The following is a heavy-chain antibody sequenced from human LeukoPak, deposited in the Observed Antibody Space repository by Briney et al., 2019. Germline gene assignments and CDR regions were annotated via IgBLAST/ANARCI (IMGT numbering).Heavy chain of an antibody. CDR3: GRIFSDV. J-gene: IGHJ6*04. CDR2: INHSVST. V-gene: IGHV4-34*01. CDR1: GVSFSGYC. Sequence: SQTLSLTCAVYGVSFSGYCWGWIRQPPGKGLEWNGEINHSVSTNYNPSLKSRVTISEDTPTNQFSLKLRALTPADTPLYYCGRIFSDVWGKGTTVTVSS. D-gene: IGHD3-3*01.